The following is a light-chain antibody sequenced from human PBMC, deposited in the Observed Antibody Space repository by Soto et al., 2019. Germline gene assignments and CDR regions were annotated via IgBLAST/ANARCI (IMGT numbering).Light chain of an antibody. Sequence: EIVLTQSPGTLSLSPGERATLSCRASRSVNSSYLAWYQQKPGQAPRLLIYGASSRATGIPDRFSGSGSGTDFTLTISRLEPEDFAVYYCQPYNNWPLTFGGGTKVDIK. J-gene: IGKJ4*01. CDR2: GAS. V-gene: IGKV3-20*01. CDR3: QPYNNWPLT. CDR1: RSVNSSY.